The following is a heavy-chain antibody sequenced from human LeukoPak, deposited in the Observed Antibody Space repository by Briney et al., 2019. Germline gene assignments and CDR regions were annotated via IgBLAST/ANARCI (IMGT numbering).Heavy chain of an antibody. V-gene: IGHV4-31*03. Sequence: SETLSLTCTVSGGSISSGGYYWSWIRQHPGKGLEWIGYIYYSGSAYYNPSLKSRVTVSVDTSKNQFSLKLSSVTAADTAVYYCARWGSGRRFDYWGQGTLVTVSS. J-gene: IGHJ4*02. CDR1: GGSISSGGYY. CDR2: IYYSGSA. CDR3: ARWGSGRRFDY. D-gene: IGHD2-15*01.